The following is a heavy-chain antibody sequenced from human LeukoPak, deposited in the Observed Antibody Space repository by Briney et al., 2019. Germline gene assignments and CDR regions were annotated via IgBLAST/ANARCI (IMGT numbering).Heavy chain of an antibody. CDR3: ARDGGCSGGSCYSGWFDP. Sequence: SVKVSCKASGGTFSSYAISWARQAPGQGLEWMGRIIPIFGTANYAQKFQGRVTITTDESTSTAYMELSSLRSEDTAVYYWARDGGCSGGSCYSGWFDPWGQGTLVTVSS. D-gene: IGHD2-15*01. V-gene: IGHV1-69*05. CDR2: IIPIFGTA. CDR1: GGTFSSYA. J-gene: IGHJ5*02.